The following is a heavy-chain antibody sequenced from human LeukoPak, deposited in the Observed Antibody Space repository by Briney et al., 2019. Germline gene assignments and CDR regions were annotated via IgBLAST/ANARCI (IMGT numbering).Heavy chain of an antibody. D-gene: IGHD4-17*01. CDR2: ISAYNGNT. CDR1: GYTFTSYG. CDR3: AKGIAVTTDYYYYYGMDV. Sequence: GASVKVSCKASGYTFTSYGISCVRQAPGQGLEWMRWISAYNGNTNYAQKLQGRVTMTTDTSTSTAYMELRSLRSDDTAVYYCAKGIAVTTDYYYYYGMDVWGQGTTVTVSS. V-gene: IGHV1-18*01. J-gene: IGHJ6*02.